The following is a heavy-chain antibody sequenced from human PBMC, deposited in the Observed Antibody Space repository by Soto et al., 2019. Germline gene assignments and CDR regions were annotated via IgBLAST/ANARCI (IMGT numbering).Heavy chain of an antibody. CDR3: VRDSGAKLSSS. J-gene: IGHJ4*01. V-gene: IGHV1-69*01. CDR1: GGTFSSYR. D-gene: IGHD6-13*01. Sequence: QVQLVQSGAEVKKPGSSVKVSCKASGGTFSSYRINWVRQAPGQGLEWVGGIVPIYRTADYAQKFQGRVTITADESARTSYMELRSLKSQDTAVYYCVRDSGAKLSSSWGHGTLVTVSS. CDR2: IVPIYRTA.